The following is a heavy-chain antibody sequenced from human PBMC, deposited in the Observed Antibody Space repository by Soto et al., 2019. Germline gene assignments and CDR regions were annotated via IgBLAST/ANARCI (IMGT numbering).Heavy chain of an antibody. CDR3: ASSSGWYYCDY. CDR2: VYYSGST. V-gene: IGHV4-59*01. Sequence: QVQLQESGPGLVKPSETLSLTCTVSGGSISSYYWSWIRQPPGKGLEWIASVYYSGSTNYNPSLKRRVTISMGTSKNQFSLKMSSVTAADTAVYYCASSSGWYYCDYWGQGTLVIVSS. CDR1: GGSISSYY. J-gene: IGHJ4*02. D-gene: IGHD6-19*01.